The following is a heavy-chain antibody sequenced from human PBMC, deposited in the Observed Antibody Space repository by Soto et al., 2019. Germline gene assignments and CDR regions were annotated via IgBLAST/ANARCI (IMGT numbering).Heavy chain of an antibody. CDR1: GYTFTTYY. J-gene: IGHJ4*02. Sequence: ASAKASCKASGYTFTTYYMHWVRQAPGQGLEWLGIINPSDGSATYAQKFQGRVTITRDTSTSTVYMDLSSLTSEDTAVYYCARVQFASVWRYAGDYWGQGTLVTVSS. CDR3: ARVQFASVWRYAGDY. D-gene: IGHD3-16*01. CDR2: INPSDGSA. V-gene: IGHV1-46*01.